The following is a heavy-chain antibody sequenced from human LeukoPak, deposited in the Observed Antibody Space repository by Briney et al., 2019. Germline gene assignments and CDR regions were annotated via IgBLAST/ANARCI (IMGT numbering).Heavy chain of an antibody. V-gene: IGHV4-59*01. Sequence: SETLSLTCTVSGGSISSFYWSWIRQPPGKRLEWIGYIYYSGSTTYNPSLKSRVTISVDTSKNQFSLKLSSVTAADTAVYYCAREGSKGYCSSTSCYGAFDIWGQGTMVTVSS. CDR1: GGSISSFY. J-gene: IGHJ3*02. CDR2: IYYSGST. CDR3: AREGSKGYCSSTSCYGAFDI. D-gene: IGHD2-2*01.